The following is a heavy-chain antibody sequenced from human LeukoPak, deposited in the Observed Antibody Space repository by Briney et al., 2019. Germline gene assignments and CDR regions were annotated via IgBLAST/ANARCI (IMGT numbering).Heavy chain of an antibody. V-gene: IGHV3-66*01. CDR3: ARDIAVAPTPGY. Sequence: GGSLRLSCAASGFSVTRNYMNWVRQAPGKGLEWVSVIYGGDTTWYADSVKGRFAISRDNFKNTLYLEMNSLRAEDTAVYYCARDIAVAPTPGYWGQGTLVTVSS. CDR1: GFSVTRNY. J-gene: IGHJ4*02. CDR2: IYGGDTT. D-gene: IGHD6-19*01.